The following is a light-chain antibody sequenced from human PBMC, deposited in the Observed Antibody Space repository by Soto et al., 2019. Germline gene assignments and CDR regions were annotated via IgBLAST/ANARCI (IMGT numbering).Light chain of an antibody. CDR1: QSISSY. CDR3: QQSYSTPLLYT. Sequence: DIQMTQSPSSLSASVGDRVTITCRASQSISSYLNWYQQKPGKAPKLLIYAASSLPSGVPSRFSGSGAGTDFTLTISSLQPEDFATYYCQQSYSTPLLYTFGQGTKLEIK. CDR2: AAS. J-gene: IGKJ2*01. V-gene: IGKV1-39*01.